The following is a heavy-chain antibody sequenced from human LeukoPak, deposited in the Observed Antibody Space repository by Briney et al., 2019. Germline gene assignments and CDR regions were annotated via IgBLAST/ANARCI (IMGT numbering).Heavy chain of an antibody. CDR1: GFTFSTYG. CDR2: ISSSSSYI. CDR3: ASITLDSSPY. V-gene: IGHV3-21*01. Sequence: GGTLRLSCAASGFTFSTYGMNWVRQAPGKGLEWVSSISSSSSYIYYADSVKGRFTISRDNAKNSLYLQMNSLRAEDTAVYYCASITLDSSPYWGQGTLVTVSS. D-gene: IGHD3-22*01. J-gene: IGHJ4*02.